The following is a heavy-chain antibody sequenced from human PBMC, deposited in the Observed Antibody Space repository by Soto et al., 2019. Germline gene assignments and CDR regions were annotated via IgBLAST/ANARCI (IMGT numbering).Heavy chain of an antibody. CDR2: INSSGGHT. CDR1: GYTFTRHY. V-gene: IGHV1-46*01. D-gene: IGHD6-13*01. CDR3: ARDLLAAGSDALDI. Sequence: QMQLVQSRAEVKKPGASVKVSCKASGYTFTRHYIHWVRQAPGQGLEWMGIINSSGGHTYYAQKFQGRVALISDMSTSTVYMELSSLRSEYTAEYYCARDLLAAGSDALDIWGQGTMVTVSS. J-gene: IGHJ3*02.